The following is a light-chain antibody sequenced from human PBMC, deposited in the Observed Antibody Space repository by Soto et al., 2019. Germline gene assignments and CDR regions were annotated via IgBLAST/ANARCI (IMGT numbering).Light chain of an antibody. CDR3: SSYTTSSTWV. Sequence: QSALTQPASVSESPGQSITISCTGTSSDIGTYNYVSWCQQHPGKAPKLIIYDVNYRPSGVSNRFSGSKSGNTASLTISGLQAEDEADYYCSSYTTSSTWVFGGGTKVTVL. J-gene: IGLJ3*02. CDR2: DVN. V-gene: IGLV2-14*03. CDR1: SSDIGTYNY.